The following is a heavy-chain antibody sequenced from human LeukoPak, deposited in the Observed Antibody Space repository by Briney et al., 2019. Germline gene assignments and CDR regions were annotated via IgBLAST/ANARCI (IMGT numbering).Heavy chain of an antibody. CDR3: ARGRNSGQAAEGTNWFDP. D-gene: IGHD1-26*01. J-gene: IGHJ5*02. V-gene: IGHV4-34*01. Sequence: SETLSLTCAVYGGSFSGYYWSWIRQPPGKGLEWIGEINHSGSTNYNPSLKSRVTISVDTSKNQFSLKLSSVTAADTAVYYCARGRNSGQAAEGTNWFDPWGQGTLVTVSS. CDR2: INHSGST. CDR1: GGSFSGYY.